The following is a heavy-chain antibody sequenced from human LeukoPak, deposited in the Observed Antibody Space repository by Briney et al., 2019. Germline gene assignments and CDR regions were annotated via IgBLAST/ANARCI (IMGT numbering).Heavy chain of an antibody. J-gene: IGHJ4*02. D-gene: IGHD2-2*01. CDR2: ISTYNGDT. CDR1: GYTFTTYG. Sequence: SVTVSCKASGYTFTTYGISWVRQAPGQGREWMGWISTYNGDTNYAQKLQGRVTMTADTSTSTTYMELRSLRSDDTAVYYCALIPYCTTATCYYFDFWGQGTLVTVSS. V-gene: IGHV1-18*01. CDR3: ALIPYCTTATCYYFDF.